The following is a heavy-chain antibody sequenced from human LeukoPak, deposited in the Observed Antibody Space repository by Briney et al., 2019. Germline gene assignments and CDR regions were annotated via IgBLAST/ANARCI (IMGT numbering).Heavy chain of an antibody. CDR3: ARDGRYRDSYGDFDY. CDR2: IYHSGST. J-gene: IGHJ4*02. D-gene: IGHD5-18*01. V-gene: IGHV4-38-2*02. Sequence: SETLSLTCAVSGYSISSGYYWGWIRQPPGKGLEWIGIIYHSGSTYYNPSLKRRVTISVDTSKNQFSLKLSSVTAADTAVYYCARDGRYRDSYGDFDYWGQGTLVTVSS. CDR1: GYSISSGYY.